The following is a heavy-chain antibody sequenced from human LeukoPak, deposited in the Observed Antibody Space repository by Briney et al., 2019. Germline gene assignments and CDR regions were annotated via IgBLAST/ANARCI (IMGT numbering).Heavy chain of an antibody. CDR2: IYYSGST. CDR1: GGSISSSSYY. CDR3: AQLGGYVEV. Sequence: SETLSLTCTVSGGSISSSSYYWGWIRQPPGKGLEWIGSIYYSGSTYYNPSLKSRVTISVDTSKNQFSLKLKSVTPDDAAVYYCAQLGGYVEVWGKGTTVTISS. V-gene: IGHV4-39*01. J-gene: IGHJ6*03. D-gene: IGHD3-10*01.